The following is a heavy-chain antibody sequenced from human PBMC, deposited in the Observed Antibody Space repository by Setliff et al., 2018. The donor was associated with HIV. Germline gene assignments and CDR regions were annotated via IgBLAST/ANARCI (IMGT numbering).Heavy chain of an antibody. CDR2: ISGSAGTT. Sequence: GGSLRLSCAASGFTFSNYAMSWVRQAPGKGLEWVSGISGSAGTTYYADSVKGRFTISGDNSKNTLYLQMNSLRAEDTAVYYCAKDLTDAVAGYYFDYWGQGTLVTAPQ. V-gene: IGHV3-23*01. CDR3: AKDLTDAVAGYYFDY. D-gene: IGHD6-19*01. CDR1: GFTFSNYA. J-gene: IGHJ4*02.